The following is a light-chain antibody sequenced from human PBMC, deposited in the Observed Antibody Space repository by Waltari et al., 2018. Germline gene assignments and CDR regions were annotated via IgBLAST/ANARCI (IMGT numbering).Light chain of an antibody. J-gene: IGLJ2*01. CDR3: TSYTAKTLL. Sequence: QSALTQPASVSGSPGQSIPIPCPGVTSAVGGYAFISWYQQPPAEAPRLILYEVTIRPSGVSNRFSGSKSGTTASLTISGLQAEDEASYYCTSYTAKTLLFGGGTKLTVL. CDR2: EVT. V-gene: IGLV2-14*03. CDR1: TSAVGGYAF.